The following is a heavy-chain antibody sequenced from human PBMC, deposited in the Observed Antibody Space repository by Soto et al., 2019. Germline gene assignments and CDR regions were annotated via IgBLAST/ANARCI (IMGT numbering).Heavy chain of an antibody. D-gene: IGHD3-10*01. Sequence: SETLSLTCAVYGGSFSGYYWSWIRQPPGKGLEWIGEINHSGSTNYNPSLKSRVTISVDTSKNQFSLKLSSVTAADTAVYYCARVSTYGSGSYLMVRRNWFDPWGQGTLVTVSS. CDR2: INHSGST. V-gene: IGHV4-34*01. CDR3: ARVSTYGSGSYLMVRRNWFDP. J-gene: IGHJ5*02. CDR1: GGSFSGYY.